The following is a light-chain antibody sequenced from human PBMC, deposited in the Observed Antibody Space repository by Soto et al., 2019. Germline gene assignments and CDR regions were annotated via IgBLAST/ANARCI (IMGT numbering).Light chain of an antibody. CDR3: APWDDSLSAHLL. CDR2: RRN. V-gene: IGLV1-47*01. J-gene: IGLJ2*01. CDR1: SSNIGSNY. Sequence: QSVLTQPPSASGTPGQRVTISCSGSSSNIGSNYIYWYHHLPGTAPKLLIYRRNQRPSGVPDRLSGSKSGTSASQAISGLRSEDEADYYCAPWDDSLSAHLLFGGGTKLTVL.